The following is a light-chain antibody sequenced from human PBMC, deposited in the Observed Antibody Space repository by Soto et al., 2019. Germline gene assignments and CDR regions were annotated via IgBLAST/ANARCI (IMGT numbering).Light chain of an antibody. CDR2: AAS. CDR1: QSISSY. CDR3: QQSYSTSIT. J-gene: IGKJ5*01. V-gene: IGKV1-39*01. Sequence: DIQMTQSPSSLSASIGDRVTITCRASQSISSYLNWYHQRPGKAPKLLIYAASSLQRGVPSRFSGSGSGTDFTLTISSLQPEDFATYYCQQSYSTSITFGHGTRLEIK.